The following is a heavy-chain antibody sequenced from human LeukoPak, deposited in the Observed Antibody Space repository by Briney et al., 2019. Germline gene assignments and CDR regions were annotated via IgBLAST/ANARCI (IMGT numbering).Heavy chain of an antibody. V-gene: IGHV1-18*01. CDR3: AGGTRDYCYFDL. CDR1: GYTFTSYG. Sequence: ASVKVSCKASGYTFTSYGISWVRQAPGQGLEWMGWISAYNGNTNYAQKLQGRVTMTTDPSTSTAYMELRGLGSDDTAVYCCAGGTRDYCYFDLWGRGTLVNVSS. J-gene: IGHJ2*01. CDR2: ISAYNGNT.